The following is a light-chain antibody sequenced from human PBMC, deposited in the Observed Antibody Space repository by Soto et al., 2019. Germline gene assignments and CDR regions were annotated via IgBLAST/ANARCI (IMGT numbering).Light chain of an antibody. CDR1: QSISSY. J-gene: IGKJ4*01. CDR2: AAS. CDR3: QQSYSTPT. V-gene: IGKV1-39*01. Sequence: DIQMTQSPSSLSASVGDRVTITCRASQSISSYLNWYQQKPGKAPKLLIYAASSLQSGVPSRFSGSGSGTDFTLTISSLQPEDFATYYCQQSYSTPTCGGGTKGDIK.